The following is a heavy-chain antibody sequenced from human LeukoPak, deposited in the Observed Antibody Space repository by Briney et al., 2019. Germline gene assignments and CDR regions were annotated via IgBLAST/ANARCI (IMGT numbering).Heavy chain of an antibody. CDR1: RFTFSSYE. J-gene: IGHJ4*02. CDR3: ARCTTGRTFGSLREIKRSREIDY. Sequence: GGSLRLSCAASRFTFSSYEMNWVRQAPGKGLEWVSSISSSSSNIYYADSVKGRFTISRDNAKNSLYLQMNSLRVEDTAVYYCARCTTGRTFGSLREIKRSREIDYWGQGTLVTVSS. V-gene: IGHV3-21*01. D-gene: IGHD1-1*01. CDR2: ISSSSSNI.